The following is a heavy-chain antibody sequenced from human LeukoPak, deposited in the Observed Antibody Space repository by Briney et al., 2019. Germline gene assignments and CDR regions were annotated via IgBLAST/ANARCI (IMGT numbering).Heavy chain of an antibody. CDR3: ARGLDSVTWGPFDI. Sequence: GGSLRLSCAASGFTFSSYSMNWVRQAPGKGLEWVSYISSSSSTIYYADSVEGRFTISRDNAKNSLYLQMSSLRAEDTAVYYCARGLDSVTWGPFDIWGQGTVVTVSS. CDR1: GFTFSSYS. J-gene: IGHJ3*02. D-gene: IGHD2-2*03. V-gene: IGHV3-48*01. CDR2: ISSSSSTI.